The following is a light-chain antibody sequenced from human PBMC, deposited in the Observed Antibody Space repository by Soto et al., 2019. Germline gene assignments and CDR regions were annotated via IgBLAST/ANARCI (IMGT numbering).Light chain of an antibody. CDR1: SSDVGGYNY. CDR3: SSYTSSSTLV. V-gene: IGLV2-14*01. J-gene: IGLJ2*01. Sequence: QSVLTQPASVSGCPGQSIAISCTGTSSDVGGYNYVSWYQQRPGKAPKLMIYDVSSRPSGVSDRFSGSKSGNTASLTISGLQAEDESDYYCSSYTSSSTLVFGGGTKVTVL. CDR2: DVS.